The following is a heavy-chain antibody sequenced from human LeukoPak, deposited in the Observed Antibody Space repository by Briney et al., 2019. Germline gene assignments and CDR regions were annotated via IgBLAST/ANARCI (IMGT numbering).Heavy chain of an antibody. CDR2: IKQDGSEK. Sequence: PGGSLRLSCAASGYSFGSYGMHWVRQAPGLGLEWVANIKQDGSEKYYVDSVKGRFTISRDNAKNSLYLQMNSLRAEDTAVYYCVNWGEGGLRYFEIWGQGTMVTVSS. V-gene: IGHV3-7*01. J-gene: IGHJ3*02. CDR1: GYSFGSYG. CDR3: VNWGEGGLRYFEI. D-gene: IGHD3-9*01.